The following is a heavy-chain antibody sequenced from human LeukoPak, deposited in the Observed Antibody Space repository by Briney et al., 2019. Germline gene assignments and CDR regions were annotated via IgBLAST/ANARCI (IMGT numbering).Heavy chain of an antibody. Sequence: SETLSLTCSVSGGSISSSRSYWGWIRQTPGKGLEWVGSIYYNRDTYYNPSFKSRVSMSVDTAKNQISLILTSVTAADTAVYYCAKASVGARFFDPWGQGTLVAVSS. J-gene: IGHJ5*02. V-gene: IGHV4-39*07. CDR1: GGSISSSRSY. D-gene: IGHD1-26*01. CDR2: IYYNRDT. CDR3: AKASVGARFFDP.